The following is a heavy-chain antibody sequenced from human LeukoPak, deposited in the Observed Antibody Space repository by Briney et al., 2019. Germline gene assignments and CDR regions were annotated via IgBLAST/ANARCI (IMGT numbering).Heavy chain of an antibody. CDR1: GGSISSSSYY. D-gene: IGHD6-13*01. V-gene: IGHV4-39*07. CDR3: AREGIAPPSYMSYYYYYYTDV. J-gene: IGHJ6*03. CDR2: IYYSGST. Sequence: PSEALSLTCTVSGGSISSSSYYWGWIRQPPGKGLEWIGSIYYSGSTYYNPSLKSRVTISVDTSKNQFSLKLSSVTAADTAVYYCAREGIAPPSYMSYYYYYYTDVWGKGTTVTVSS.